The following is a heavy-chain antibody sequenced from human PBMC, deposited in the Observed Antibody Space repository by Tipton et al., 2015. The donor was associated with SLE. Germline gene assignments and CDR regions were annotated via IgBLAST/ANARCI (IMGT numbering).Heavy chain of an antibody. D-gene: IGHD3-3*01. CDR1: GGSISSGYY. CDR3: ARDGNLYYDFWSGYRYFDY. V-gene: IGHV4-38-2*02. Sequence: SLRLSCTVSGGSISSGYYWGWIRPPPGKGLEWIGSIYHSGSTYYNPSLKSRVTISVDTSKNQFSLKLSSVTAADTAVYYCARDGNLYYDFWSGYRYFDYWGQGTLVTVSS. J-gene: IGHJ4*02. CDR2: IYHSGST.